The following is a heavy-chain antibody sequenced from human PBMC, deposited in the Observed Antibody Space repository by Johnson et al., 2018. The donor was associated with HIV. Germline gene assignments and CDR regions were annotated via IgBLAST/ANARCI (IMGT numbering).Heavy chain of an antibody. CDR2: ISYDGSNK. V-gene: IGHV3-30*04. D-gene: IGHD4-23*01. J-gene: IGHJ3*02. Sequence: QVQLVESGGGVVQPGRSLRLSCAASGFTFSSYAMHWVRQAPGKGLEWVAVISYDGSNKYYADSVKGRFTISRDNSMNTLYLQMNSLRAEDTAVYYCSKVGATVVTPRGEAFDIWGQGAMVTVSS. CDR1: GFTFSSYA. CDR3: SKVGATVVTPRGEAFDI.